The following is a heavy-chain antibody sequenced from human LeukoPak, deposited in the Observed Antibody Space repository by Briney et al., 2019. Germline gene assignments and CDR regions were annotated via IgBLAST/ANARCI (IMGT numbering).Heavy chain of an antibody. CDR2: IYYSGST. V-gene: IGHV4-39*01. CDR3: ARQYRGSSGYYFDY. Sequence: PSETLSLTCTVSGGSISSSSYYWGWIRQPPGKGLEWIGSIYYSGSTYYNPSLKSRVTISVDTSKNQFSLKLSSVTAPDTAVYYCARQYRGSSGYYFDYWGQGTLVTVSS. D-gene: IGHD1-26*01. CDR1: GGSISSSSYY. J-gene: IGHJ4*02.